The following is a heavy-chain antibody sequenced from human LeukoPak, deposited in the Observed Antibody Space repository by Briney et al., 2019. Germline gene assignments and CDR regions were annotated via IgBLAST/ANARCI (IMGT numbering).Heavy chain of an antibody. Sequence: PSETLSLTCTVSGGSISSSSWGWIRQPPGKGLEWTGSISYSGSASYNPSLKSRVTISVDTSKNQFSLKLSSVTAAETAVYYCARHAGGIGGFFDWLSAFDYWGQGTLVTVSS. J-gene: IGHJ4*02. D-gene: IGHD3-9*01. CDR2: ISYSGSA. CDR1: GGSISSSS. CDR3: ARHAGGIGGFFDWLSAFDY. V-gene: IGHV4-39*01.